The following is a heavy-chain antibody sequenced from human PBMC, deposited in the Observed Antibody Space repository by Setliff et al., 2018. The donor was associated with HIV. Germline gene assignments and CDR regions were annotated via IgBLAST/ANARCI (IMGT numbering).Heavy chain of an antibody. J-gene: IGHJ4*02. V-gene: IGHV3-7*01. CDR2: IKQDGSEK. CDR3: ARDRGLQRYYFDS. CDR1: GFIFSRYW. Sequence: GGSLRLSCAASGFIFSRYWMSWVRQAPGKGLEWVASIKQDGSEKYYVDSVKGRFTISRDDAKNSLYLQMNSLRTEDTAVYYCARDRGLQRYYFDSWGQGTLVTVSS. D-gene: IGHD3-16*01.